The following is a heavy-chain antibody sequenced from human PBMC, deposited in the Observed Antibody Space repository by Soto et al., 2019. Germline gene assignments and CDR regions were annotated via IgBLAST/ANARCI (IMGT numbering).Heavy chain of an antibody. CDR3: ARDPRPPSGWLGFWEYGMDV. CDR2: VNPDNGGT. D-gene: IGHD3-3*01. J-gene: IGHJ6*02. V-gene: IGHV1-2*02. CDR1: GGTFSSYA. Sequence: ASVKVSCKASGGTFSSYAISWVRQAPGQGLEWMGWVNPDNGGTTSAQKFQGRVTMTRDTSVTTAYMELSRLTSDDTAVYYCARDPRPPSGWLGFWEYGMDVWGQGTTVTVSS.